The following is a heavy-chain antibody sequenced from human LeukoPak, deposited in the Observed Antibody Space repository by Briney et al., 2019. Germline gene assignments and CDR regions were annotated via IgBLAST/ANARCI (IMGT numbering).Heavy chain of an antibody. J-gene: IGHJ3*02. D-gene: IGHD3-10*01. Sequence: SETLSLTCTVSGGSISSYYWSWIRQPPGKGLEWIGYIYYSGSTNYNPCLKSRVTISVDTSKNQFSLKLSSVTAADTAVYYCARRGRYGSGSDAFDIWGQGTMVTVSS. CDR3: ARRGRYGSGSDAFDI. V-gene: IGHV4-59*08. CDR1: GGSISSYY. CDR2: IYYSGST.